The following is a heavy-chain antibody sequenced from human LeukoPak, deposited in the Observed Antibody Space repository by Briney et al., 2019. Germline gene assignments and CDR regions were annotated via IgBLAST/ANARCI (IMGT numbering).Heavy chain of an antibody. J-gene: IGHJ4*02. D-gene: IGHD2-15*01. V-gene: IGHV3-23*01. Sequence: SGSGGRPYYADSVKGRFTISRENSKNTLYLQMNSLRDEDTAVYYCAKFPPGCSGGSCYAYYWGQGTLVTVSS. CDR3: AKFPPGCSGGSCYAYY. CDR2: SGSGGRP.